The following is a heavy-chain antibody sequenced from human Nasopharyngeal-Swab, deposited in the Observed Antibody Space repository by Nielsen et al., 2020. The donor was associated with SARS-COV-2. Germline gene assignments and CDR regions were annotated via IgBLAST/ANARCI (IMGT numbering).Heavy chain of an antibody. CDR3: ARELAAAGTGGN. Sequence: GGFLRLSCAASGFTFSSYGMHWVRQAPGKGLEWVAVIWYDGSNKYYADSVKGRFTISRDNSKNTLYLQMNSLRAEDTAVYYCARELAAAGTGGNWGQGTLVTVSS. J-gene: IGHJ4*02. CDR1: GFTFSSYG. V-gene: IGHV3-33*01. D-gene: IGHD6-13*01. CDR2: IWYDGSNK.